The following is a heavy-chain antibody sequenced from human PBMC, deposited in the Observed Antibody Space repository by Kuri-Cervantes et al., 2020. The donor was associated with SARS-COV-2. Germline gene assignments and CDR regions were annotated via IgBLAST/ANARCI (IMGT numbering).Heavy chain of an antibody. CDR2: INPNSGGT. D-gene: IGHD4-17*01. CDR3: ARGFPPSLRYYFDY. Sequence: ASVKVSCKASGYTFTGYYMHWVRQAPGQGLEWMGWINPNSGGTNYAQKFQGRVTMTRDTSISTAYMELSSLRSEDTAVYYCARGFPPSLRYYFDYWGQGTLVTVSS. CDR1: GYTFTGYY. V-gene: IGHV1-2*02. J-gene: IGHJ4*02.